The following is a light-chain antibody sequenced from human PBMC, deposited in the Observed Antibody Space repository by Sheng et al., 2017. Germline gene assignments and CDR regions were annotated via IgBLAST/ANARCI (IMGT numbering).Light chain of an antibody. Sequence: EIVLTQSPGTLSLSPGERGTLSCRASQSISSSSLTWYQQKPGQAPRLLIFGALFRASGIPDRFSGSGSGTDFTLTISRLEPEDFAVYYCQHYDGSPPRYTFGQGTKLEIK. CDR2: GAL. CDR3: QHYDGSPPRYT. CDR1: QSISSSS. J-gene: IGKJ2*01. V-gene: IGKV3-20*01.